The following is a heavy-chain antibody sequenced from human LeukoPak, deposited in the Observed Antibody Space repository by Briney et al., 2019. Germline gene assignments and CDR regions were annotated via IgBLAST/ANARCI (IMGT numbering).Heavy chain of an antibody. CDR2: ISGSGGST. V-gene: IGHV3-23*01. J-gene: IGHJ4*02. Sequence: GGSLILSCGASGLTFNNYAMTWVRQAPGKGLEWVSAISGSGGSTYYADSVKGRFTISRDNSKNTLYLQMNSLRPGDTAVYYCAKEGDDDYLDYWGQGTLVTVSS. D-gene: IGHD1-26*01. CDR1: GLTFNNYA. CDR3: AKEGDDDYLDY.